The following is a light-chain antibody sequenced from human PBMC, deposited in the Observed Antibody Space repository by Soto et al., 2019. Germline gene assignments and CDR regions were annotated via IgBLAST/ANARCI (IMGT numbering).Light chain of an antibody. V-gene: IGKV3-20*01. Sequence: EVVLTQSPGSLSLSPGQRATLSCRASQSVDSTFFAWYQKKPGQAPRLLIYGASKRATGIPDRFSGSGSGTDITIISSRLEPDDVEVYYYQQYMSSVTFGQGTKVEIK. CDR2: GAS. CDR1: QSVDSTF. CDR3: QQYMSSVT. J-gene: IGKJ1*01.